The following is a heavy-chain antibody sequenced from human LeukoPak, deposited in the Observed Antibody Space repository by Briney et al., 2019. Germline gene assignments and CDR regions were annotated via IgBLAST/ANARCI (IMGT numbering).Heavy chain of an antibody. Sequence: GGSLRLSCTAAAFRFNSHGMHWVRQAPGNGLEWVAFIAFDGLNEYYADSVRGRFTVSRDNSRNTVFLQMHSLRAEDTAVYYCARGVGDYYDSSGYYFRGGYFDYWGQGTLVTVSS. CDR1: AFRFNSHG. CDR2: IAFDGLNE. CDR3: ARGVGDYYDSSGYYFRGGYFDY. J-gene: IGHJ4*02. D-gene: IGHD3-22*01. V-gene: IGHV3-30*19.